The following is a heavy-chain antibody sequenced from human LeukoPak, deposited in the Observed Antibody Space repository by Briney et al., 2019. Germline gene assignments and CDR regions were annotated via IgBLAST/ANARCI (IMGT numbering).Heavy chain of an antibody. D-gene: IGHD3-22*01. CDR1: GGSISSYY. J-gene: IGHJ3*02. CDR3: ARVQKGYYDSGGYHSAAAFDI. V-gene: IGHV4-59*01. Sequence: SETLSLTCTVSGGSISSYYWSWIRQPPGKGLEWIGYIYYSGSTNYNPSLKSRVTISVDTSKNQFSLKLNSVTAADTAVYYCARVQKGYYDSGGYHSAAAFDIWGQGTMVTVSS. CDR2: IYYSGST.